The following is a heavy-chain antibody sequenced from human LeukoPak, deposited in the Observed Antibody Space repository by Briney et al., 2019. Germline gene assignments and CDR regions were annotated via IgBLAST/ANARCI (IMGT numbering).Heavy chain of an antibody. Sequence: SETLSLTCAVYGGSFSGYYWSWIRQPPGKGLEWIGYIYYSGSTNYNPSLKSRVTISVDTSKNQFSLKLSSVTAADTAVYYCARLGPSGYSYGFLGYYFDYWGQGTLVTVSS. V-gene: IGHV4-59*08. CDR1: GGSFSGYY. D-gene: IGHD5-18*01. J-gene: IGHJ4*02. CDR2: IYYSGST. CDR3: ARLGPSGYSYGFLGYYFDY.